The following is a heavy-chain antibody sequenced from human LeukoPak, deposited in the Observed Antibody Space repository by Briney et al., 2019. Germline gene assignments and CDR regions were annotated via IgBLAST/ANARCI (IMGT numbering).Heavy chain of an antibody. Sequence: ASETLSLTCTVSGGSISSSSYYWGWIRQPPGKGLEWIVRIRDSGSTYYNASLSSRVSISVDTSKNQSSLKLSSVTAPDTAVYYCAREGGPSRRLDYSGQGTLVTVSS. J-gene: IGHJ4*02. CDR3: AREGGPSRRLDY. CDR2: IRDSGST. V-gene: IGHV4-39*02. CDR1: GGSISSSSYY.